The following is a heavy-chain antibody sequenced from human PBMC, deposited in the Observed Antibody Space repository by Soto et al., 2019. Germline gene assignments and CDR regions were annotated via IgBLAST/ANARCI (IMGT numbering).Heavy chain of an antibody. V-gene: IGHV3-15*01. CDR2: IKSKTDGGTT. Sequence: EVQLVESGGGLVKPGGSLRLSCAASGFTFSNAWMSWVRQAPGKGLEWVGRIKSKTDGGTTDYAAPVKGRFTISRDDSKNPLYLQMNSLKTEDTAVYYCTTDHSGSVVGSSSWSDYYYYGMDVWGQGTTVTVSS. CDR3: TTDHSGSVVGSSSWSDYYYYGMDV. D-gene: IGHD6-13*01. CDR1: GFTFSNAW. J-gene: IGHJ6*02.